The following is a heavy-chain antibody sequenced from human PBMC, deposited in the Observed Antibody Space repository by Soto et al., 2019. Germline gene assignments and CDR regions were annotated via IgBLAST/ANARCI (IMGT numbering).Heavy chain of an antibody. V-gene: IGHV3-11*01. CDR1: GFTFSDYY. CDR3: AREKSSGYYGMDV. D-gene: IGHD3-22*01. Sequence: QVQLVESGGGLVRPGGSLRLSCATSGFTFSDYYMSWIRQAPGKGLVWVSYIASRDPTVYYADSVRGRFTISRDNARNLLYMQMDNLRADDTAVYYCAREKSSGYYGMDVWGQGTTVTVSS. CDR2: IASRDPTV. J-gene: IGHJ6*02.